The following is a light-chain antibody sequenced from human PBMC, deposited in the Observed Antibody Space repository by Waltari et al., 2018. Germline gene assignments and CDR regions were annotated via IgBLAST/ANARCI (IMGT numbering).Light chain of an antibody. CDR3: QQYNNWPPPYA. J-gene: IGKJ2*01. V-gene: IGKV3-15*01. CDR1: QGVSTF. Sequence: ETLLTQSPAILPVSPADVVALACRASQGVSTFLAWYQQKPGQAPRLLIYGTFTRATGVSARFSGSGYGTEFTLTITNLQSEDSAVYYCQQYNNWPPPYAFGQGTKLEIK. CDR2: GTF.